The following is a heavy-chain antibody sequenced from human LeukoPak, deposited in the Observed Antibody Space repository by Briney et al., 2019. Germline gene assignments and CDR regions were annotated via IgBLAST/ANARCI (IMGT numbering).Heavy chain of an antibody. CDR2: INADNGKT. Sequence: ASVKVSCKASGYSFSSYTMHWVRQAPGQRLEWMGWINADNGKTKYSQKFQGRVTLTSDTSVSTAYMELSSLRSEDTAVYYCARARVVTDTRGLDAFDIWGQGTMVTVSS. CDR1: GYSFSSYT. V-gene: IGHV1-3*01. J-gene: IGHJ3*02. D-gene: IGHD2-21*02. CDR3: ARARVVTDTRGLDAFDI.